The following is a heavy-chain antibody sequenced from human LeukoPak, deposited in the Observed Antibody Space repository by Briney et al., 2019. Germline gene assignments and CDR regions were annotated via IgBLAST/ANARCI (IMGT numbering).Heavy chain of an antibody. CDR1: GLTFSRSW. Sequence: GGSLRLSCAASGLTFSRSWMHWVRQAPGKGLVGVSRMKGDGSGIAYAHSVKGRFTISGDNAKSTLYLQMNSLRAEDTAVYFCVRDLRVGPWGQGTLVTVSS. CDR3: VRDLRVGP. V-gene: IGHV3-74*01. J-gene: IGHJ4*02. D-gene: IGHD3-10*01. CDR2: MKGDGSGI.